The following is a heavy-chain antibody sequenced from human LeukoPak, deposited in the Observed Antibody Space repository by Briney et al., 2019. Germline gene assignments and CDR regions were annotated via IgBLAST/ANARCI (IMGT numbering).Heavy chain of an antibody. Sequence: ASVKVSCKASGYTFTSYDINWVRQATGQGLEWMGWMNPNSGNTGYAQKFQGRVSMTRNTSISTAYMELSSLRSEDTAVYYCARISSDSSGYYYVGYFHHWGQGTLVTVSS. CDR3: ARISSDSSGYYYVGYFHH. D-gene: IGHD3-22*01. CDR1: GYTFTSYD. CDR2: MNPNSGNT. V-gene: IGHV1-8*01. J-gene: IGHJ1*01.